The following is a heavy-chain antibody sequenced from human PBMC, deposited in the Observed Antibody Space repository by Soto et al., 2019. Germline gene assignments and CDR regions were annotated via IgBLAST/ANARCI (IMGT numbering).Heavy chain of an antibody. CDR1: GDRFDDYW. CDR3: ARRHLFSGSYCFDY. Sequence: VEFLKICCKGAGDRFDDYWIACFLQLAGKGLEWMGFIYPGDSDTRYSPSFKGQVTISADKSTNTAFLQWRRLKASDAATYFCARRHLFSGSYCFDYWGQGSLVTVSS. D-gene: IGHD3-10*01. V-gene: IGHV5-51*01. CDR2: IYPGDSDT. J-gene: IGHJ4*02.